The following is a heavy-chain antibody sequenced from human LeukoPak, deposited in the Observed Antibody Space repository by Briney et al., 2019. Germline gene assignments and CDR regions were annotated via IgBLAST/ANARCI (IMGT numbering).Heavy chain of an antibody. J-gene: IGHJ6*02. CDR1: GGTFSSYA. V-gene: IGHV1-69*13. D-gene: IGHD6-13*01. Sequence: ASVKVSCKASGGTFSSYAISWVRQAPGQGLEWMGGIIPIFGTVHYAQTFQGRVTITADESTNTAYMELTSLRSYDTALYYCARGQQLVANYYYYGMDVWGQGTTVTVSS. CDR2: IIPIFGTV. CDR3: ARGQQLVANYYYYGMDV.